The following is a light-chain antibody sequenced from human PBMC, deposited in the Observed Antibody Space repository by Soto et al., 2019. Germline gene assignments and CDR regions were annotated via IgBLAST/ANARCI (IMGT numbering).Light chain of an antibody. CDR3: HQYNSYST. CDR2: KES. V-gene: IGKV1-5*03. Sequence: DIQMTQSPSTLSASVGDRVTITCRASQSISSWLAWYQQKAGKAPKLLIYKESSLESGVPSRFSGSGSGTEFTLTISSLQPDDFATYHCHQYNSYSTFGQGTKVEIK. J-gene: IGKJ1*01. CDR1: QSISSW.